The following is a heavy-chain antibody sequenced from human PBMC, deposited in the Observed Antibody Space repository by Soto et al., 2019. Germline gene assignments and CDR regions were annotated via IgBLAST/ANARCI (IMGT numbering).Heavy chain of an antibody. CDR3: PTFVLHASCHTDLDF. CDR1: GGSIGTSNFY. Sequence: ETLSLTCTVSGGSIGTSNFYWGWVRQPPGKGLDWIGNIYYSGTTFYNESLQSRVTISVDTSKNQFSLKLNSVTAADTDVYYCPTFVLHASCHTDLDFWRPGTLVTVSS. CDR2: IYYSGTT. J-gene: IGHJ4*02. V-gene: IGHV4-39*01. D-gene: IGHD3-10*01.